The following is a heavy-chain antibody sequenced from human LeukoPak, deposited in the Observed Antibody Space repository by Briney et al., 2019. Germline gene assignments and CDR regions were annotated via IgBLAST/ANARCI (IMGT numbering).Heavy chain of an antibody. V-gene: IGHV3-48*04. CDR3: ARVPYGYTLGYGYDYYHMDV. Sequence: GGSLRLSCAVSGFTFSNYGMTWVRQAPGKGLEWVSYISTSSSTIYYADSVKGRFTISRDNAKDSLYLQMNSLRAEDTAVYYCARVPYGYTLGYGYDYYHMDVWGKGTTVTVSS. CDR2: ISTSSSTI. D-gene: IGHD5-18*01. J-gene: IGHJ6*03. CDR1: GFTFSNYG.